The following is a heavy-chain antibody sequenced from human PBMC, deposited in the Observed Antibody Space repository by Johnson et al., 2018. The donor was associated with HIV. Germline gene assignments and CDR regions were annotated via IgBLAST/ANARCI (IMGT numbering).Heavy chain of an antibody. CDR3: AGPSVITTLTATPWAFDI. V-gene: IGHV3-30*04. CDR1: GFTFSSYA. CDR2: IPYDGSNK. Sequence: QVQLVESGGGVVQPGRSLRLSCAASGFTFSSYAMHWVRQAPGKGLEWVAVIPYDGSNKYYTDSVKGRFTISRANSKNTLYLQMNSLRAEDTAIYYCAGPSVITTLTATPWAFDIWGQGTMVTVSS. J-gene: IGHJ3*02. D-gene: IGHD4-17*01.